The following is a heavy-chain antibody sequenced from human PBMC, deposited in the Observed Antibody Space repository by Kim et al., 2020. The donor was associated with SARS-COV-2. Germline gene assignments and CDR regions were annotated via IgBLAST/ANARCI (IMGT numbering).Heavy chain of an antibody. J-gene: IGHJ5*02. CDR1: GGSISSGGYY. Sequence: SETLSLTCTVSGGSISSGGYYWSWIRQHPGKGLEWIGYIYYSGSTYYNPSLKSRVTISVDTSKNQFSLKLSSVTAADTAVYYCAREPFSYDYVWGSYPSWGQGTLVTVSS. CDR3: AREPFSYDYVWGSYPS. CDR2: IYYSGST. D-gene: IGHD3-16*01. V-gene: IGHV4-31*03.